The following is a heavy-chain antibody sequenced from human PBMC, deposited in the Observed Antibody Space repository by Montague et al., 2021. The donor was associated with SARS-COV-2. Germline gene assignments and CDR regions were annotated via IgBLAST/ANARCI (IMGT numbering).Heavy chain of an antibody. CDR1: GDSVAGHRAT. CDR3: VRYSGWFYFDF. D-gene: IGHD6-19*01. Sequence: CAISGDSVAGHRATSNWDRQAPPRELELVGRTYYRSKWYSDYAPSVRGRLTVNPDASKNEFSLELNYVTPEDTAVYYCVRYSGWFYFDFWGQGTLVTVSS. CDR2: TYYRSKWYS. V-gene: IGHV6-1*01. J-gene: IGHJ4*02.